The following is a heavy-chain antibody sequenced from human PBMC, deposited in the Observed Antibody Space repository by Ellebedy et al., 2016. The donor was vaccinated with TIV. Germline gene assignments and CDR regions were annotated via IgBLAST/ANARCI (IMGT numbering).Heavy chain of an antibody. V-gene: IGHV3-74*01. Sequence: PGGSLRLSCAASGFTFSTYHMHWVRQAPGEGLLWLSRTNGDGSSTTYADSVKGRFTISRDNAKNTLYLQMDSLRAEDTAVYYCVRDLAGTPYRNFDYWGQGTLVTVSS. D-gene: IGHD1-7*01. CDR1: GFTFSTYH. CDR2: TNGDGSST. CDR3: VRDLAGTPYRNFDY. J-gene: IGHJ4*02.